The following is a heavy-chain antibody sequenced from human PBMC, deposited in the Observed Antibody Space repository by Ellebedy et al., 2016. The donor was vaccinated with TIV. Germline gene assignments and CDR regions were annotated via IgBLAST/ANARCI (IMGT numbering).Heavy chain of an antibody. CDR1: GDSVSINSAA. D-gene: IGHD6-6*01. V-gene: IGHV6-1*01. Sequence: SQTLSLTCXISGDSVSINSAAWNWIRQSPSRGLEWLGRTYYRYKWYNDYAVSVKSRITINPDTSKNQFSLQLNSVTPEDTAVYYCAREALELLRYWYFDLWGRGTLVTVSS. J-gene: IGHJ2*01. CDR3: AREALELLRYWYFDL. CDR2: TYYRYKWYN.